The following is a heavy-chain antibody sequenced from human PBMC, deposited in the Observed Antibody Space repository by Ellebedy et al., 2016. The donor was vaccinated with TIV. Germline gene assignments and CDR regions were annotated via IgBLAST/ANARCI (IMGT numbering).Heavy chain of an antibody. CDR1: GFTFSNSA. CDR3: AADTMTDFH. J-gene: IGHJ4*02. CDR2: IVVGSGNT. D-gene: IGHD3-3*01. Sequence: SVKVSCXASGFTFSNSAIQWVRQARGQRLEWIGWIVVGSGNTDYAQRFQGRVSITRDKSTSTAYLELSSLRFDDTAVYYCAADTMTDFHWGQGSLVTVSS. V-gene: IGHV1-58*02.